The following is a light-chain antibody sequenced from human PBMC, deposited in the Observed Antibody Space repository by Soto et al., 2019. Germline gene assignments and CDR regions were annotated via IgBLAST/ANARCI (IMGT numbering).Light chain of an antibody. Sequence: EIVLTQSPATLSLSPGERATRSCRASQSVSSYLAWYQQKPGQAPRLLIYDASNRATGIPARFSGSGSGTDFTLIISSLEPEDFAVYYCQQRSNWPSITFGQGTRLEIK. CDR2: DAS. CDR3: QQRSNWPSIT. CDR1: QSVSSY. V-gene: IGKV3-11*01. J-gene: IGKJ5*01.